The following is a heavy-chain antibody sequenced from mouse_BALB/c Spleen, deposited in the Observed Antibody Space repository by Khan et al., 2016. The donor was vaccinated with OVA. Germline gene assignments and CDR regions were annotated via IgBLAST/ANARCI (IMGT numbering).Heavy chain of an antibody. V-gene: IGHV3-2*02. J-gene: IGHJ2*01. CDR1: GYSITSDYA. CDR3: GSIRFYYRFSFFDY. Sequence: VQLKESGPGLVKPSQSLSLTCTVTGYSITSDYAWNWIRQFPGNKLEWMGYISYSGSTSYNPSLESRISIIRDTSKNQFFLQLNSVTTEDTATYYCGSIRFYYRFSFFDYWGQGTTLTVSS. CDR2: ISYSGST. D-gene: IGHD2-14*01.